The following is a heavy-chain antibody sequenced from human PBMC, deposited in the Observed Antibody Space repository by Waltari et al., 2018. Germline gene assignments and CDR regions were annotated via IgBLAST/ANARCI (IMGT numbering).Heavy chain of an antibody. CDR2: FDPEDGET. D-gene: IGHD6-13*01. V-gene: IGHV1-24*01. J-gene: IGHJ5*02. CDR1: GSTLTELS. Sequence: QVQLVQSGAEVKKPGASVKVSCKVSGSTLTELSMHWVRQATGKGLEWMGGFDPEDGETIYAQKFQGRVTMTEDTSTDTAYMELSSLRSEDTAVYYCATLPLGSSSESWFDPWGQGTLVTVSS. CDR3: ATLPLGSSSESWFDP.